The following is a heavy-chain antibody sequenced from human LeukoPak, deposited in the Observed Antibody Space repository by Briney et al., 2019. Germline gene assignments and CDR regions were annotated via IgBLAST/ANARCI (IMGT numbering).Heavy chain of an antibody. CDR1: GFSFSDYW. CDR3: AKGGGYEAQYYYYYLDV. D-gene: IGHD5-12*01. V-gene: IGHV3-30*02. J-gene: IGHJ6*03. Sequence: GGSLRLSCAASGFSFSDYWMSWVRQAPGKGLEWVAFIRYDGSNKYYADSVKGRFTISRDNSKNTLYLQMKSLRAEDTAVYYCAKGGGYEAQYYYYYLDVWGKGTTVTISS. CDR2: IRYDGSNK.